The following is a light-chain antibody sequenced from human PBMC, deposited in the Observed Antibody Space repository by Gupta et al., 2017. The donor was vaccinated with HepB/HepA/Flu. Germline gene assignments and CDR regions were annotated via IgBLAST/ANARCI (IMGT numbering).Light chain of an antibody. J-gene: IGLJ2*01. V-gene: IGLV2-11*01. CDR1: SSDVGGYNY. CDR2: DVS. CDR3: CSYAGSYTPV. Sequence: QSALTPPSSVSGSPGQSVTISCTGTSSDVGGYNYVSWYQQHPGKAPKLMIYDVSKRPSGVPDRFSGSKSGNTASLTISGLQAEDEADYYCCSYAGSYTPVFGGGTKLTAL.